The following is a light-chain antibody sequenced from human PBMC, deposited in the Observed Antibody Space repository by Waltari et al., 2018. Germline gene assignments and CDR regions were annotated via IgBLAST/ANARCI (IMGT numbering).Light chain of an antibody. CDR2: AS. J-gene: IGKJ4*01. V-gene: IGKV1-39*01. CDR3: QQSYRLPLT. Sequence: DIQMTQSPSSLSASVGDRVTITCRASQHIDICLNWYHQKPGKAPKLLIYASTLQSGVPSRFSGSGSGTNFTLIISSLQPDDFATYYCQQSYRLPLTFGGGTKVEMK. CDR1: QHIDIC.